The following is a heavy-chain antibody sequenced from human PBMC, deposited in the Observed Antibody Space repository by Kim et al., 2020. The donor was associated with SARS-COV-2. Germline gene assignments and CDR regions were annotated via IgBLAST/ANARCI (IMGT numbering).Heavy chain of an antibody. CDR3: ASGYSYGEFDF. CDR2: MYSGGST. Sequence: GGSLRLSCAASGFTVSNTYMSWVRQAPGKGLEWVSVMYSGGSTYYADSVKGRFSISRDNSKNTLYLQMNSLRAEDTAVYYCASGYSYGEFDFWGQGTLVTVSS. CDR1: GFTVSNTY. V-gene: IGHV3-66*01. J-gene: IGHJ4*02. D-gene: IGHD5-18*01.